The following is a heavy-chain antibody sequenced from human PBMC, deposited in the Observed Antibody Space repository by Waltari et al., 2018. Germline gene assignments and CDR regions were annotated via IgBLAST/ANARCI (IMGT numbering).Heavy chain of an antibody. Sequence: EVQLVESGGGLVQPGGSLRLSCAASGFLFRSYWMHWVRQAPGKGLVSVSHINRDGSITNYVDSVKGRFTISRDNAKNTLFLQMNSLRAEDTAVYYCVLYSSSFLGDCWGQGTLVAVSS. CDR2: INRDGSIT. CDR1: GFLFRSYW. CDR3: VLYSSSFLGDC. D-gene: IGHD6-13*01. J-gene: IGHJ4*02. V-gene: IGHV3-74*01.